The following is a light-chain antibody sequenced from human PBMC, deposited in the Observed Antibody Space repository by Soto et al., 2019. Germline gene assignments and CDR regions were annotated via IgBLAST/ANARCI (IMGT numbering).Light chain of an antibody. Sequence: QSVLTQPASVSGSPGQSITISCTGTKSDIGVYNYVSWYQQHPGKAPKLVICEVTNPPSGVSSRFSGSKSGNTASLTISGLRGEDEADYYCTSFTTTNIWVFGGGTKLTVL. V-gene: IGLV2-14*01. J-gene: IGLJ3*02. CDR2: EVT. CDR1: KSDIGVYNY. CDR3: TSFTTTNIWV.